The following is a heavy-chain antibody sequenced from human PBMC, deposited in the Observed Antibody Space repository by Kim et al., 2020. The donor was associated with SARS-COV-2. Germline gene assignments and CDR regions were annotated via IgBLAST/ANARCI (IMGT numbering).Heavy chain of an antibody. V-gene: IGHV3-21*01. D-gene: IGHD6-19*01. Sequence: SVTGRFTISRDSAKNSLYLQMSSLRADDTAVYYCARDHGGWGSVGESFDLWGQRTMVTVSS. CDR3: ARDHGGWGSVGESFDL. J-gene: IGHJ3*01.